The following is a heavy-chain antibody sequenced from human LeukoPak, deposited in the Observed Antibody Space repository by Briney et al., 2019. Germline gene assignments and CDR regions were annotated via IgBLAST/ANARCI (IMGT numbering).Heavy chain of an antibody. D-gene: IGHD2-15*01. CDR3: ARGEAVVVAATRGGESL. CDR2: IIPIFGTA. CDR1: GGTFSSYA. V-gene: IGHV1-69*05. J-gene: IGHJ4*02. Sequence: GSSVKVSCKASGGTFSSYAISWVRQAPGQGLEWMGRIIPIFGTANYAQKFQGRVTITTDESTSTAYMELSSLRSEDTAVYYCARGEAVVVAATRGGESLWGQGTLVTVSS.